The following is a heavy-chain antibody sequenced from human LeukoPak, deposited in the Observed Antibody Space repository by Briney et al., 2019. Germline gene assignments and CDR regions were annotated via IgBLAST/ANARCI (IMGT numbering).Heavy chain of an antibody. CDR3: ARDPQTYYDILTGYYAPWFAFDI. J-gene: IGHJ3*02. Sequence: GGSLRLSCAASGFTFSSYWMHWVRQAPGKGLVWVSRINSDGSSTSYADSVKGRFTISRDNAKNTLYLQMNSLRAEDTAVYYCARDPQTYYDILTGYYAPWFAFDIWGQGTMVTVSS. D-gene: IGHD3-9*01. CDR2: INSDGSST. CDR1: GFTFSSYW. V-gene: IGHV3-74*01.